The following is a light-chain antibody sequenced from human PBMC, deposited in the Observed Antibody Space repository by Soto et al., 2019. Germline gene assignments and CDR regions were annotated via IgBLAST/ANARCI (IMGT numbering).Light chain of an antibody. CDR1: CSDIGAYNF. J-gene: IGLJ2*01. CDR2: DVN. Sequence: QSALTQPASVSGSPGQSITISRTGTCSDIGAYNFVSWYQQHPGKAPKLMLYDVNIRPSGVSNRFSGSKSGNTASLTISGLQAEDEADYYCTSWTTSTTMIFGGGTKLTVL. CDR3: TSWTTSTTMI. V-gene: IGLV2-14*03.